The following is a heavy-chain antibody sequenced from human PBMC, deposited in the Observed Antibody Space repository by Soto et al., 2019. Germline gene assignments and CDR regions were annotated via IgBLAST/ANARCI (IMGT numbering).Heavy chain of an antibody. Sequence: QVQLQESGPGLVKPSETLSLTCTVSGASISSYYWNWIRQPPGKGLEWIGYMQDSGSTSYNPSLKSXXTISVDTSRNQLSLKLTSVTAADTAVYYCAAPPRYWGQGILVTVSS. J-gene: IGHJ4*02. CDR3: AAPPRY. CDR1: GASISSYY. V-gene: IGHV4-59*01. D-gene: IGHD6-6*01. CDR2: MQDSGST.